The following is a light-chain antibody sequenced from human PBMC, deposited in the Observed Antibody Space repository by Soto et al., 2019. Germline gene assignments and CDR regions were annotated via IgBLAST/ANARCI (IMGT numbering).Light chain of an antibody. J-gene: IGLJ1*01. CDR1: SSDVGGYNY. CDR2: EVS. V-gene: IGLV2-14*01. CDR3: SSYTSSIILDV. Sequence: QSALTQPASVSGSPGQSITISCTGTSSDVGGYNYVSWYQQHPGKAPKLMIYEVSNRPSGVSNRFSGSKSGNTASLTISGLQAEDEADYYCSSYTSSIILDVFGTGTKVTVL.